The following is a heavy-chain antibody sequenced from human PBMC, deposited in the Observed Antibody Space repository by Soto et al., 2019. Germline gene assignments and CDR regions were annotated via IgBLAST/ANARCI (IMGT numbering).Heavy chain of an antibody. CDR3: ARDKQSGYSYGSGMDV. CDR2: INPNSGST. D-gene: IGHD5-18*01. CDR1: GYTFTSYA. J-gene: IGHJ6*02. V-gene: IGHV1-2*02. Sequence: GASVKVSCKASGYTFTSYAMHWVRQAPGQRLEWMGWINPNSGSTNYAQKFQGRVTMTRDTSISTAYMELSRLRSDDTAVYYCARDKQSGYSYGSGMDVWGQGTTVTVSS.